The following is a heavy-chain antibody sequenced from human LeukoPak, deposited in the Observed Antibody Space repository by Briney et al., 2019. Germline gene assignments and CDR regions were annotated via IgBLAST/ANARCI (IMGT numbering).Heavy chain of an antibody. J-gene: IGHJ4*02. Sequence: SETLSLTCAVYGGSFSGYYWSWIRQPPGKGLEWIGEINHSGSTNYNPSLKSRVTISVDTSKNQFSLKLSSVTAADTAVYYCARVRVGATPYFDYWGQGTLVTVSS. V-gene: IGHV4-34*01. CDR1: GGSFSGYY. D-gene: IGHD1-26*01. CDR3: ARVRVGATPYFDY. CDR2: INHSGST.